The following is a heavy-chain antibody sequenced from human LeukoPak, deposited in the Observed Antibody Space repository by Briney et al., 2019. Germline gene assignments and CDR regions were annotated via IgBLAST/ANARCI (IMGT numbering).Heavy chain of an antibody. CDR2: IRYDGSNK. D-gene: IGHD3-10*01. CDR3: ARGASRDRSFRGMVRGTTYYFDY. V-gene: IGHV3-30*02. J-gene: IGHJ4*02. CDR1: GFTFSSYG. Sequence: PGGSLRLSCAASGFTFSSYGMHWVRQAPGKGLEWVAFIRYDGSNKYYADSVKGRFTISRDNSKNTLYLQMNSLRAEDTAVYYCARGASRDRSFRGMVRGTTYYFDYWGQGTLVTVSS.